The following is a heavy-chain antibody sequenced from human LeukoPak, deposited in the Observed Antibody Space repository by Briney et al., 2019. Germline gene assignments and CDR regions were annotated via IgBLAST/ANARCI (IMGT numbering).Heavy chain of an antibody. Sequence: GASVKVSCKASGYTFTAYYMYWVRQAPGQGLEWRGWINPNISGTNYAQKSQGRVIMTRDTTISTAYMELSRLRSDDTAVYYCARGVVQYDSSGWATKTFDCWGQGTLVTVSS. J-gene: IGHJ4*02. CDR3: ARGVVQYDSSGWATKTFDC. D-gene: IGHD3-22*01. CDR1: GYTFTAYY. CDR2: INPNISGT. V-gene: IGHV1-2*02.